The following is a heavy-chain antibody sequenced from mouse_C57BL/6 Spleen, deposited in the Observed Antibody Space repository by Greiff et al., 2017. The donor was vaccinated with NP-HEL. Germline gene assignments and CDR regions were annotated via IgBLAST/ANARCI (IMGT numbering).Heavy chain of an antibody. CDR2: IYPRSGNT. J-gene: IGHJ4*01. V-gene: IGHV1-81*01. CDR3: ARNYGSRGAAMDY. CDR1: GYTFTSYG. D-gene: IGHD1-1*01. Sequence: VMLVESGAELARPGASVKLSCKASGYTFTSYGISWVKQRTGQGLEWIGEIYPRSGNTYYNEKFKGKATLTADKSSSTAYMELRSLTSEDSAVYFCARNYGSRGAAMDYWGQGTSVTVSS.